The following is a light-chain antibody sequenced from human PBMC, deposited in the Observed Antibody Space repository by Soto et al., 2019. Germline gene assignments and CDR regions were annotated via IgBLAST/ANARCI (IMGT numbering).Light chain of an antibody. V-gene: IGKV2-28*01. Sequence: DIVMTQSPLSLPVTPGEPASISCRSSQSLLHSNGYNYLDWYLQKPGQSPQLLIYLGSNRASGVPDRFSGRGSGTDFTLKISRVEAEDVGVYYCKQAIQTPRTFGQGTKLEIK. CDR1: QSLLHSNGYNY. CDR3: KQAIQTPRT. J-gene: IGKJ2*01. CDR2: LGS.